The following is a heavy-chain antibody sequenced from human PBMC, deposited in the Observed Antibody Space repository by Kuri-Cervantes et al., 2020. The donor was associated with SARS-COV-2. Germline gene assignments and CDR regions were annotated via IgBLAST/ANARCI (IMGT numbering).Heavy chain of an antibody. Sequence: GGSLRLSCAAAGFTFSSYAMHWVRQAPGKGLEWVAVISYDGSNKYYADSVKGRFTISRDNSKNTLYLQMNSLRAEDTAVYYCARDSGSQLDYWGQGTLVTVSS. J-gene: IGHJ4*02. CDR1: GFTFSSYA. D-gene: IGHD1-26*01. CDR3: ARDSGSQLDY. CDR2: ISYDGSNK. V-gene: IGHV3-30-3*01.